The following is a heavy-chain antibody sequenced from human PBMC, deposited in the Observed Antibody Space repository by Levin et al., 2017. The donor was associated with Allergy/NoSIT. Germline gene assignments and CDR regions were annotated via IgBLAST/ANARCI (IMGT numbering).Heavy chain of an antibody. J-gene: IGHJ6*02. Sequence: PGESLKISCAASGFTFSSYGMNWVRQAPGKGLEWVAFISDDGSNNYFLESVKGRFTISRDNSKNTLYLQMNSLRPDDTAVYYCAKQRIFDLGSNYGMDVWGQGTTVTVSS. CDR1: GFTFSSYG. CDR3: AKQRIFDLGSNYGMDV. D-gene: IGHD3-10*01. V-gene: IGHV3-30*18. CDR2: ISDDGSNN.